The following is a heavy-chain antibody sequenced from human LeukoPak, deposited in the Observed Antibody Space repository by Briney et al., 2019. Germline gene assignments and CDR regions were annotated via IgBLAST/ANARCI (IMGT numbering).Heavy chain of an antibody. J-gene: IGHJ4*02. V-gene: IGHV1-69*05. CDR1: GGTFSSYA. D-gene: IGHD5-18*01. CDR2: IIPIFGTA. Sequence: SVKVSCKASGGTFSSYAISWVRQAPEQGLEWMGRIIPIFGTANYAQKFQGRVTITTDESTSTAYMELSSLRSEDTAVYYCAREVYSYGYARFDYWGQGTLVTVSS. CDR3: AREVYSYGYARFDY.